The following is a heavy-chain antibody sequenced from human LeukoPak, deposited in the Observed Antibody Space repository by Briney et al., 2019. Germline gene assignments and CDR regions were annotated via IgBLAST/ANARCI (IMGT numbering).Heavy chain of an antibody. D-gene: IGHD3-3*01. CDR3: ARQVDYDFWTGYDTDV. V-gene: IGHV4-31*03. Sequence: SETLSLTCTVSGGSISSDGYYWNWIRQRPGKGLEWIGNIYYSGSTNYNPSLKSRVTISVDTSKNQFSLKLSSVTAADTAVYYCARQVDYDFWTGYDTDVWGKGTTVTVSS. CDR2: IYYSGST. J-gene: IGHJ6*04. CDR1: GGSISSDGYY.